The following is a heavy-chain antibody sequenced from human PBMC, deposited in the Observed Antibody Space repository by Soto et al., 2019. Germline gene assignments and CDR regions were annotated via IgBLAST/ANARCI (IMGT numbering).Heavy chain of an antibody. Sequence: QVQLVESWGGVVQAGRSLRLSCAVSGIFFSSYGMHWVRQAPGKGLEWVALISHDGSSMFYADSVRGRFTISRDNSRDMVFLQMSGLRPEDTAIYYCMTPGSADHSDYWGQGTLVTVSS. D-gene: IGHD4-17*01. CDR1: GIFFSSYG. CDR2: ISHDGSSM. V-gene: IGHV3-30*03. CDR3: MTPGSADHSDY. J-gene: IGHJ4*02.